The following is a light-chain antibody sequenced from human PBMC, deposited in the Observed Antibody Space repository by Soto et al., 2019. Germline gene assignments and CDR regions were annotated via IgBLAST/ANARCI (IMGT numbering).Light chain of an antibody. CDR2: LGS. J-gene: IGKJ1*01. Sequence: DIVMTQSPLSGPVTPGEPASSSCRSSQSLLHSNGYNYLDWYLQKPGQSPQLLIYLGSNRASGVPDRFSGSGSGTDFTLKISRVEAEDVGVYYCMKALQTSRTFGQGTKVDIK. CDR1: QSLLHSNGYNY. V-gene: IGKV2-28*01. CDR3: MKALQTSRT.